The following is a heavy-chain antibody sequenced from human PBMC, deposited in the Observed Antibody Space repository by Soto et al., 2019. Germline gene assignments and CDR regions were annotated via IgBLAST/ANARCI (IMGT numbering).Heavy chain of an antibody. CDR1: GYTFTSYA. Sequence: ASVKVSCKASGYTFTSYAMHWVRQAPGQRLEWMGWINAGNGNPKYSQKFQGRVTITRDTSASTAYMELSSLRSEDTAVYYCASTAMVPSNTYYYHGLDVWGQGTTVTVSS. CDR3: ASTAMVPSNTYYYHGLDV. CDR2: INAGNGNP. J-gene: IGHJ6*02. V-gene: IGHV1-3*01. D-gene: IGHD5-18*01.